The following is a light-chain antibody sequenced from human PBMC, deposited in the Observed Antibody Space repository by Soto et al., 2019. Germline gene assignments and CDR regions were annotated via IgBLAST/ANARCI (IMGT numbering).Light chain of an antibody. V-gene: IGKV1-33*01. CDR1: QDINIY. J-gene: IGKJ4*01. CDR2: DAS. CDR3: QQYLNLLT. Sequence: DIQMTQSPSSLSASVGDRVTITCQASQDINIYLNWYQQKPGKAPKLLIYDASNLETGVPSRFSGSGSGTEFTFTISSLQPEDIATYFCQQYLNLLTFGGGTKVEMK.